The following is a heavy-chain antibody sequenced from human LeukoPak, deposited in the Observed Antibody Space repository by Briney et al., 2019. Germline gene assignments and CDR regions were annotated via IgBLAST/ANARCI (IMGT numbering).Heavy chain of an antibody. Sequence: GASVKVSCKASGYTFTGYYMHWVRQAPGQGLEWMGWINPNSGGTNYAQKFQGRVTMTRDTSISTAYMELSRLRSDDTAVYYCAYRDGYNLRAFDIWGQGTMVTVSS. CDR3: AYRDGYNLRAFDI. CDR1: GYTFTGYY. CDR2: INPNSGGT. J-gene: IGHJ3*02. V-gene: IGHV1-2*02. D-gene: IGHD5-24*01.